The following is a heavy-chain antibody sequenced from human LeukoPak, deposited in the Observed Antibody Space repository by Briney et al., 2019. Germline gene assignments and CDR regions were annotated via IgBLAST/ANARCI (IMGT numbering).Heavy chain of an antibody. D-gene: IGHD5-12*01. CDR1: GYSFTTYW. Sequence: GESLKISCKGSGYSFTTYWIAWVRQMPGKGLEWMGIIYPGDSDTRYSSSFQGQVTISADKSISTAYLQWSSLKASDTAMYYCARRGMEYSGYDYYFDYWGQGTLVTVSS. CDR2: IYPGDSDT. J-gene: IGHJ4*02. V-gene: IGHV5-51*01. CDR3: ARRGMEYSGYDYYFDY.